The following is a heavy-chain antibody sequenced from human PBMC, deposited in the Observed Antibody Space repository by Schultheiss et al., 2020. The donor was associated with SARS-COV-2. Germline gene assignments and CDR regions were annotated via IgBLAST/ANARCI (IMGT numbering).Heavy chain of an antibody. D-gene: IGHD1-26*01. CDR3: ARGSGSYVDS. J-gene: IGHJ4*02. CDR2: IYYSGST. V-gene: IGHV4-61*01. CDR1: GGSVSSGSYY. Sequence: SQTLSLTCTVSGGSVSSGSYYWSWIRQPPGKGLEWIGYIYYSGSTNYNPSLKSRVTISVDTSKNQFSLKLSSVIAADTAVYYCARGSGSYVDSWGQGTLVTVSS.